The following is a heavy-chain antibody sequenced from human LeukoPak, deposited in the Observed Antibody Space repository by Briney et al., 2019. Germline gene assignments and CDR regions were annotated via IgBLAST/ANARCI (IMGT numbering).Heavy chain of an antibody. CDR3: ASLGYCSGGSCYPGRFDP. D-gene: IGHD2-15*01. Sequence: GGSLRLSCVASGFTFSSYAMSWVRQAPGKGLEWVSSISVSGGSTNYAGSVKGRFTISRDNSKNTLYLQMNSLRAEDTAVYYCASLGYCSGGSCYPGRFDPWGQGTLVTVSS. CDR1: GFTFSSYA. V-gene: IGHV3-23*01. J-gene: IGHJ5*02. CDR2: ISVSGGST.